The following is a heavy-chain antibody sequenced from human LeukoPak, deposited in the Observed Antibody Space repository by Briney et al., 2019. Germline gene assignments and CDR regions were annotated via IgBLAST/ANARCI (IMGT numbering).Heavy chain of an antibody. CDR3: ARCLYRFGSGFDF. Sequence: SETLSLTCTVSGDSISSGNYYWSWIRQSPGKGLEWIGYIHHSGSTNYNPSLESRVTISVDTSKNQVSLKLSSVTAADTAVYYCARCLYRFGSGFDFWGQGTLVTVSS. V-gene: IGHV4-61*01. CDR1: GDSISSGNYY. CDR2: IHHSGST. D-gene: IGHD3-10*01. J-gene: IGHJ4*02.